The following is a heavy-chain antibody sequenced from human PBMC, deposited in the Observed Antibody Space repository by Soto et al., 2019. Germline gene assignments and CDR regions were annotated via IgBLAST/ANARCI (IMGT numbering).Heavy chain of an antibody. J-gene: IGHJ1*01. Sequence: QAQLVQSGPEVREPGSSVTVSCKASGATLSNYAISWVRQAPGQGLQWIGGIVPLLGTVNYAQWIQGGVTISADKNTNTAYWELRSLKTEDTAVYFCARGASAIRWDYVRYWGQGTVVTVAS. CDR2: IVPLLGTV. CDR3: ARGASAIRWDYVRY. D-gene: IGHD4-17*01. V-gene: IGHV1-69*06. CDR1: GATLSNYA.